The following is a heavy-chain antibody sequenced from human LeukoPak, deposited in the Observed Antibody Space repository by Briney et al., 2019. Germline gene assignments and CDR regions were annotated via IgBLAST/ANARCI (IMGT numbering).Heavy chain of an antibody. CDR2: IYYSGST. Sequence: SETLSLTCTVCGGSISSYYWSWIRQPPGKGLEWIGYIYYSGSTNYNPSLKSRVTISVDTSKNQFSLKLSSVTAADTAVYYCARDLYGSGSYLGYWGQGTLVTVSS. CDR3: ARDLYGSGSYLGY. CDR1: GGSISSYY. D-gene: IGHD3-10*01. J-gene: IGHJ4*02. V-gene: IGHV4-59*01.